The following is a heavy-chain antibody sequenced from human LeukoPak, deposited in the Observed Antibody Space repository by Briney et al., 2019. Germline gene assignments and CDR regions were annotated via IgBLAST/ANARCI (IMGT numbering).Heavy chain of an antibody. CDR3: ARFPPYCSGGSCYSDYYYHGMDV. CDR2: IYPGDSDT. D-gene: IGHD2-15*01. J-gene: IGHJ6*02. V-gene: IGHV5-51*01. CDR1: GYSFTSYW. Sequence: GESLKISCKGSGYSFTSYWIGWVRQMPGKGLEWMGIIYPGDSDTRYSPSFQGQVTISADKSISTAYLQWSSLKASDTAMYYCARFPPYCSGGSCYSDYYYHGMDVWGQGTTVTVSS.